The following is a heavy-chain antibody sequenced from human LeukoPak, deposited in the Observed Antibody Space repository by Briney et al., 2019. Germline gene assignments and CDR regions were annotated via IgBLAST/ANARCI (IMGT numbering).Heavy chain of an antibody. J-gene: IGHJ4*02. CDR2: IIPIFGTA. D-gene: IGHD6-19*01. CDR1: GGTFSSYA. Sequence: SAKVSCKASGGTFSSYAISWVRQAPGQGLEWMGGIIPIFGTANYAQKFQGRVTITADESTSTAYMELSSLRSEDTAVYYCARGVHVGGWTPEESYYFDYWGQGTLVTVSS. V-gene: IGHV1-69*13. CDR3: ARGVHVGGWTPEESYYFDY.